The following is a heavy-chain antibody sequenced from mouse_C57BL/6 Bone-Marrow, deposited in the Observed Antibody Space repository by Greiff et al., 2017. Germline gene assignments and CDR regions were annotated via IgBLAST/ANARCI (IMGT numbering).Heavy chain of an antibody. V-gene: IGHV1-81*01. CDR1: GYTFTSYG. Sequence: VKLQQSGAELARPGASVKLSCKASGYTFTSYGISWVKQRTGQGLEWIGGIYPRSGNTNYNEKFKGKATLTADKSSSTAYLQLRSLTSEDSAVYYCARDDDGGFAYWGQGTLVTVSA. CDR2: IYPRSGNT. D-gene: IGHD2-4*01. J-gene: IGHJ3*01. CDR3: ARDDDGGFAY.